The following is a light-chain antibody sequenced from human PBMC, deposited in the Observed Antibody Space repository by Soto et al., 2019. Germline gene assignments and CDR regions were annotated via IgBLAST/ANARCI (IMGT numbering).Light chain of an antibody. J-gene: IGKJ5*01. CDR3: QQTFNSPIT. CDR2: AAS. Sequence: DIQMTQSPSSLSAYVRDSVTINCRASQNIRNYLNWYQQKPGRAPKILIYAASSLQSGVSSRFSGSGSGTDFTLTISSVRPEDLGSFYCQQTFNSPITFGQGTRLEIK. CDR1: QNIRNY. V-gene: IGKV1-39*01.